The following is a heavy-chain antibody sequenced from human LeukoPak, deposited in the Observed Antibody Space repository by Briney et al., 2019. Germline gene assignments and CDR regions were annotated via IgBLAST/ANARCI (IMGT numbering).Heavy chain of an antibody. CDR2: ISSSSSYI. Sequence: TARGSLRLSCAASGFTFSSYSMNWVRQAPGKGLEWVSSISSSSSYIYYADSVKGRFTISRDNAKNSLYLQMNSLRAEDTAVYYCARGFDRGNSFPDDYWGQGTLVTVSP. CDR3: ARGFDRGNSFPDDY. V-gene: IGHV3-21*01. J-gene: IGHJ4*02. D-gene: IGHD4-23*01. CDR1: GFTFSSYS.